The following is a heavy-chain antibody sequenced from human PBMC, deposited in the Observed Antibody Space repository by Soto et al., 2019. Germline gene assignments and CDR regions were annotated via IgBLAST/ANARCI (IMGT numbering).Heavy chain of an antibody. Sequence: QVQLVQSGAEVKKPGASVKVSCKASGYTFTSYGISWVRQAPGQGLEWMGWISAYNGNTKYAQKVQGRVTMTTDTSASTASVELMRLRCHVTAVNYCVSDISIFLFDYWGQGTLVTVSS. CDR3: VSDISIFLFDY. V-gene: IGHV1-18*01. D-gene: IGHD3-3*02. J-gene: IGHJ4*02. CDR1: GYTFTSYG. CDR2: ISAYNGNT.